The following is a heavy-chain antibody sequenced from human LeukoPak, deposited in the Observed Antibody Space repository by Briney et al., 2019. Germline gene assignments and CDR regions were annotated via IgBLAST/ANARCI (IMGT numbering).Heavy chain of an antibody. V-gene: IGHV1-69*04. CDR1: GYTFTSYG. CDR3: AREEMATPKSHFQH. Sequence: SVKVSCKASGYTFTSYGISWVRQAPGQGLEWMGRIIPILGIANYAQKFQGRVTITADKSTSTAYMELSSLRSEDTAVYYCAREEMATPKSHFQHWGQGTLVTVSS. D-gene: IGHD5-12*01. J-gene: IGHJ1*01. CDR2: IIPILGIA.